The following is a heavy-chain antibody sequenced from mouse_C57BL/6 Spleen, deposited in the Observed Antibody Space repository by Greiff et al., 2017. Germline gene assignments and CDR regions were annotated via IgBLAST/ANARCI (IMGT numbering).Heavy chain of an antibody. CDR1: GFTFSDYG. CDR3: SRPYYGSSYGDYFDY. Sequence: EVMLVESGGGLVKPGGSLKLSCAASGFTFSDYGMHWVRQAPEKGLEWVAYISSGSSTIYYADTVKGRFTISRDNAKNTLFLQMTSLRSEDTAMYYCSRPYYGSSYGDYFDYWGQGTTLTVSS. J-gene: IGHJ2*01. V-gene: IGHV5-17*01. CDR2: ISSGSSTI. D-gene: IGHD1-1*01.